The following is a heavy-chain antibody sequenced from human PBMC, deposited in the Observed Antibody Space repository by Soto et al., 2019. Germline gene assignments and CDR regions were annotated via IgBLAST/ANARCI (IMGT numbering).Heavy chain of an antibody. CDR1: GGSISSGGYS. Sequence: PSETLSLTCAVSGGSISSGGYSWSWIRQPPGKGLEWIGYIYHSGSTYYNPSLKSRVTISVDRSKNQFSLKLSSVTAEDTAVYYCARNVLRGYCSSSSCPFDPWGQGTLVTVSS. J-gene: IGHJ5*02. CDR3: ARNVLRGYCSSSSCPFDP. D-gene: IGHD2-2*01. V-gene: IGHV4-30-2*01. CDR2: IYHSGST.